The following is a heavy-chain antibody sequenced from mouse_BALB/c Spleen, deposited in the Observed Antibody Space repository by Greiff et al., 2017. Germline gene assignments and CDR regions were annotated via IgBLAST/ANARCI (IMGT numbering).Heavy chain of an antibody. CDR3: ARVGLRLSMDY. J-gene: IGHJ4*01. CDR1: GYTFSSYW. V-gene: IGHV1-9*01. CDR2: ILPGSGST. Sequence: QVQLQQSGAELMKPGASVKISCKATGYTFSSYWIEWVKQRPGHGLEWIGEILPGSGSTNYNEKFKGKATFTADTSSNTAYMQLSSLTSEDSAVYYCARVGLRLSMDYWGQGTSVTVSS. D-gene: IGHD2-4*01.